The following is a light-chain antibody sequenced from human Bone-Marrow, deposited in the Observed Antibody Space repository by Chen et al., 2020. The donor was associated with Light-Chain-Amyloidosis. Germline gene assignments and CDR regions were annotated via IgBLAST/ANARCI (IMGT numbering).Light chain of an antibody. V-gene: IGLV2-14*01. CDR2: EVT. CDR1: SSDVGGDNH. J-gene: IGLJ1*01. Sequence: QPALTQPASVPGSPGQSLTFSCTGTSSDVGGDNHGSWYQPHPGEAPKPMIYEVTNRPPWVPDRVAGSKSDNTASLTISGLQTEDEADYFCSSYTSTSTLVFGSGTRVTVL. CDR3: SSYTSTSTLV.